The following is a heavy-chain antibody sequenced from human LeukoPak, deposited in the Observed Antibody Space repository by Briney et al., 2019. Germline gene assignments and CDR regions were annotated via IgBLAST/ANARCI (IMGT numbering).Heavy chain of an antibody. Sequence: PGGTLRLSCAASGLTFSSYGMNWVRQAPGKGLEWVSYISSSGSTIYYADSVKGRFTISRDNAKKSLYLQMNSLRAEDTAVYYCARARLTDYVWGRRTFDIWGQGTMVTISS. J-gene: IGHJ3*02. CDR1: GLTFSSYG. V-gene: IGHV3-48*03. D-gene: IGHD3-16*01. CDR2: ISSSGSTI. CDR3: ARARLTDYVWGRRTFDI.